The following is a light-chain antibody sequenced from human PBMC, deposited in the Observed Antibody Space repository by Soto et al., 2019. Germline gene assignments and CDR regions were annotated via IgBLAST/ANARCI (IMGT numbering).Light chain of an antibody. Sequence: DIQMTQSPSAMSASVGDRVTITCRASQTISSWLAWYQQKPGKAPNLLIYAASTLQSGVPSRFSGSGSGTEFTLTISSLLPEDFATYYCQQLNSYPHTFGQGTRLEIK. J-gene: IGKJ5*01. CDR1: QTISSW. CDR2: AAS. CDR3: QQLNSYPHT. V-gene: IGKV1-9*01.